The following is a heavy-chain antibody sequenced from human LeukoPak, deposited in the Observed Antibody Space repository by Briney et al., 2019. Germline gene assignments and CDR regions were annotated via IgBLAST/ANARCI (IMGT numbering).Heavy chain of an antibody. CDR3: ARVAGATPYYYYMDV. CDR1: GGTFSSYA. J-gene: IGHJ6*03. V-gene: IGHV1-69*05. CDR2: IIPIFGTA. D-gene: IGHD3-10*01. Sequence: SVKVSCKASGGTFSSYAISWVRQAPGQGLEWMEGIIPIFGTANYAQKFQGRVTITTDESTSTAYMELSSLRSEDTAVYYCARVAGATPYYYYMDVWGKGTTVTVSS.